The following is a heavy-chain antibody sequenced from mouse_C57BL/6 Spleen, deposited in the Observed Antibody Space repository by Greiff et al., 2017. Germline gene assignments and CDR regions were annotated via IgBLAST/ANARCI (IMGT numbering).Heavy chain of an antibody. CDR1: GFSLTSYG. Sequence: QVQLKESGPGLVQPSQSLSITCTVSGFSLTSYGVHWVRQAPGKGLEWLGVIWSGGSTDYNAACISRLSISKDNTKSQVFFKMNSLQAADTAIYYCAAAQATSYYLAMDYWGQGTSVTVSS. J-gene: IGHJ4*01. V-gene: IGHV2-2*01. CDR3: AAAQATSYYLAMDY. CDR2: IWSGGST. D-gene: IGHD3-2*02.